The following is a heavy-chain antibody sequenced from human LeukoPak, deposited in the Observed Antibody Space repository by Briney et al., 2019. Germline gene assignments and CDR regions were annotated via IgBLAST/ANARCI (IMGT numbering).Heavy chain of an antibody. V-gene: IGHV3-21*01. Sequence: GGSLRLSCAASGFTFSSYSMNWVRQAPGKGLEWVSSISNSSSYIYYADSVKGRFTISRDNAKNSLYLQMNSLRAEDTAVYYCARDLLVGASFDYWGQGTLVTVSS. D-gene: IGHD1-26*01. CDR1: GFTFSSYS. J-gene: IGHJ4*02. CDR3: ARDLLVGASFDY. CDR2: ISNSSSYI.